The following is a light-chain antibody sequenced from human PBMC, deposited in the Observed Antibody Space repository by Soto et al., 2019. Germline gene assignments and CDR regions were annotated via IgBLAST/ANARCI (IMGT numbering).Light chain of an antibody. J-gene: IGLJ2*01. CDR1: SSDVGGYNY. V-gene: IGLV2-14*01. CDR3: SSYTSTNHVV. Sequence: QSALIQPASVSASPGQSITISCTGTSSDVGGYNYVSWYQQHPGKAPKLVIYEVTKRPSGVSNRFSGSKSGNTASLTISGLQAEDETDYYCSSYTSTNHVVFGGGTQLTVL. CDR2: EVT.